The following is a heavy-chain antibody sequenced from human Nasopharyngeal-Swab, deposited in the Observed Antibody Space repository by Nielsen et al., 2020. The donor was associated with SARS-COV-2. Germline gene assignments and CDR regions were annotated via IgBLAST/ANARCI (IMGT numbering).Heavy chain of an antibody. V-gene: IGHV3-21*01. CDR3: ARDLISSWQAIGNRYFDL. J-gene: IGHJ2*01. CDR1: GFTFSSYS. Sequence: GESLKISCAASGFTFSSYSMNWVRQAPGKGLEWVSSVSSTSTYIYYADSVKGRFTISRDNAKNSLYLQLNSLRAEDTAVYYCARDLISSWQAIGNRYFDLWGRGTLVTVSS. CDR2: VSSTSTYI. D-gene: IGHD6-13*01.